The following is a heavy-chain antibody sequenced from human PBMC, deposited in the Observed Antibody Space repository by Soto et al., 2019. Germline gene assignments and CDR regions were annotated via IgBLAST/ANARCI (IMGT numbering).Heavy chain of an antibody. CDR1: GGTFSNSA. J-gene: IGHJ6*02. CDR3: ARDKDRSQLGGNYYYIVDV. CDR2: IMPIFRTP. D-gene: IGHD3-3*02. Sequence: QVQLEQSGAEVKKPGSSVKVSCKASGGTFSNSAISWVRQAPGQGLEWMGGIMPIFRTPDYAQKFQGRVTNAADESTSTAYRELSGLRSDDTAIYHCARDKDRSQLGGNYYYIVDVWGQGTKVTVSS. V-gene: IGHV1-69*12.